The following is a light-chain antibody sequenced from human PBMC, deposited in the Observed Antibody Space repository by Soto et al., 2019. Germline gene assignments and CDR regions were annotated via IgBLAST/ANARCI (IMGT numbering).Light chain of an antibody. Sequence: SYELTQPPSVSVSPGQTATITCSGDKLGNKYTSWYQQKPGQSPVLIIYQDSRRPSGIPERFSGSNSGNTATLTISGTQAMDEADYYCQAWDSTDVFGTGTKVTVL. CDR3: QAWDSTDV. J-gene: IGLJ1*01. V-gene: IGLV3-1*01. CDR1: KLGNKY. CDR2: QDS.